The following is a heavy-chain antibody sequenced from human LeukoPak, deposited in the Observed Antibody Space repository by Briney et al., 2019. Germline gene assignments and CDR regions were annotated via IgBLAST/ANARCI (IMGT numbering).Heavy chain of an antibody. D-gene: IGHD6-19*01. V-gene: IGHV1-3*01. J-gene: IGHJ6*02. CDR2: INAGNGNT. CDR1: GYTFTSYA. Sequence: ASVKVSCKASGYTFTSYAMHWVRQAPGQRLEWMGWINAGNGNTKYSQKFQGRVAITRDTSASTAYMELSSLRSEDTAVYYCARWLAALGGYGMDVWGQGTTVTVSS. CDR3: ARWLAALGGYGMDV.